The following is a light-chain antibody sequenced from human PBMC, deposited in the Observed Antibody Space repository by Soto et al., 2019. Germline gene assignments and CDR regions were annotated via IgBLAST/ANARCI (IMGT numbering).Light chain of an antibody. J-gene: IGKJ2*02. V-gene: IGKV3-11*01. CDR3: QQCTNEPPCT. CDR2: DIS. Sequence: EIVLTQSPATLSVSPGERATLSCRASQSVSKLLTWYQQKPGQPPSLLMYDISTRAAGIPARFSGSGSGTDFTLTISSLEPEDFAVYFCQQCTNEPPCTFGQGTKLDIK. CDR1: QSVSKL.